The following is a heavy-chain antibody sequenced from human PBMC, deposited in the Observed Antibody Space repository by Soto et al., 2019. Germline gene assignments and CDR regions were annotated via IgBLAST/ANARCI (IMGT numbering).Heavy chain of an antibody. Sequence: QITLKESGPTLVKPTQPLTLTCTFSGFSLSTSGVGVGWIRQPPGKALEWLALIYWDDDKRYSPSLKSRLTITKDTSKPQVVLTRPNMDPVDTATYYCAHKGDGDRGFKYWGRGTLVTVSS. V-gene: IGHV2-5*02. CDR3: AHKGDGDRGFKY. CDR2: IYWDDDK. D-gene: IGHD3-16*01. CDR1: GFSLSTSGVG. J-gene: IGHJ4*02.